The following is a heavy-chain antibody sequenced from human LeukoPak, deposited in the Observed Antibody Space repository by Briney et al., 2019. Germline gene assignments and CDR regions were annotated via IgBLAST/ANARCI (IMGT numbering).Heavy chain of an antibody. D-gene: IGHD4-23*01. CDR2: IYTSGST. J-gene: IGHJ4*02. CDR3: ARRPVGGTSPFDY. CDR1: GGSISSYY. Sequence: PSETLSLTCTVSGGSISSYYWSWTRQPPGKGLEWIGYIYTSGSTNYNPSLKSRVTISVDTSKNQFSLKLSSVTAADTAVYYCARRPVGGTSPFDYWGQGTLVTVSS. V-gene: IGHV4-4*09.